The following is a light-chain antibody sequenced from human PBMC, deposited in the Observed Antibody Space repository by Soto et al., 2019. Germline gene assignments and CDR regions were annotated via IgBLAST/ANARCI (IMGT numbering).Light chain of an antibody. Sequence: VVVSQKQISVPGTLLRGGCISCRSSQSLVYSSRNTYLSWFHQRTGHSPRRLIHKVSNRDSGVPDRFSGRGSGTDFTLKISRVEAEDVGVYYCMQGTQWPPISFGQGTLLAVK. CDR1: QSLVYSSRNTY. CDR3: MQGTQWPPIS. V-gene: IGKV2-30*01. J-gene: IGKJ5*01. CDR2: KVS.